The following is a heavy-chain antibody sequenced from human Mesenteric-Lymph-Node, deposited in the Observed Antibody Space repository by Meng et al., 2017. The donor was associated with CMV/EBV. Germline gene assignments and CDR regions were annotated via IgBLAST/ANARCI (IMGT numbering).Heavy chain of an antibody. Sequence: SETLSLTCTVSGGSLSSSYWSWIRQTPGKGLEWIGYIYDSGETDYNPSLKTRVTMSEDTSKNQFSLKLSSVTAADTATYYCARVDGPRYDYWSGQYSNDYNGMDVWGQGTTVTVSS. J-gene: IGHJ6*02. CDR2: IYDSGET. V-gene: IGHV4-59*01. D-gene: IGHD3-3*01. CDR1: GGSLSSSY. CDR3: ARVDGPRYDYWSGQYSNDYNGMDV.